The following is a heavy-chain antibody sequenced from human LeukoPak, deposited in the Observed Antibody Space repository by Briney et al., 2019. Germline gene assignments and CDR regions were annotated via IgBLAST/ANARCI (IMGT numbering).Heavy chain of an antibody. CDR1: GFTFSSYS. D-gene: IGHD5-12*01. J-gene: IGHJ6*03. V-gene: IGHV3-21*01. CDR2: ISSGSSYI. CDR3: ACTSGYDFSSYYYYYMDV. Sequence: QPGRSLRLSCAASGFTFSSYSMNWVRQAPGKGLEWVSSISSGSSYIYYADSVKGRFTISRDNAKNSLYLQMNSLSAEDTAVYYCACTSGYDFSSYYYYYMDVWGKGTTVTVSS.